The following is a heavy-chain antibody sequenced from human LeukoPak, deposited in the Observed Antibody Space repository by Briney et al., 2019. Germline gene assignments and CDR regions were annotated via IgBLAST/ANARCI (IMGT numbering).Heavy chain of an antibody. Sequence: PSETLSLTCTVSGGSISSYYWSWIRQPPGKGLEWIGYIYYSGSTNYNPSLKSRVTISVDTSKKHFSLKLSSVTAADTAVYYCARHFAIAGSLSYGMDVWGQGNTVTVSS. V-gene: IGHV4-59*01. J-gene: IGHJ6*01. D-gene: IGHD6-13*01. CDR3: ARHFAIAGSLSYGMDV. CDR2: IYYSGST. CDR1: GGSISSYY.